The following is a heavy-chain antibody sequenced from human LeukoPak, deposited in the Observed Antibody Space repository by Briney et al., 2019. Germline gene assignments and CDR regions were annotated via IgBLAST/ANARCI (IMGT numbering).Heavy chain of an antibody. J-gene: IGHJ2*01. CDR2: INHSGST. CDR1: GGSFSGYY. CDR3: AKTVAGYWYFDL. V-gene: IGHV4-34*01. Sequence: SETRSLTCAVYGGSFSGYYWSWIRQPPGKGLEWIGEINHSGSTNYNPSLKSRVTISVDTSKNQFSLKLSSVTAADTAVYYCAKTVAGYWYFDLWGRGTLVTVSS. D-gene: IGHD6-19*01.